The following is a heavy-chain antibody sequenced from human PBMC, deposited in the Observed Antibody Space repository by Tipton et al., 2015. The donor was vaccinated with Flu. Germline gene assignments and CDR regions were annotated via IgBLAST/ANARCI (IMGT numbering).Heavy chain of an antibody. CDR2: IYYTGIT. Sequence: TLSLTCTVSGVSISSSDYYWTWLRQHPGKGLEWIGYIYYTGITHYNPSLKSRVSMSLDTSENQFSLKLNSVTAADTAVYYCARVDTAMTRRWFDPWGQGALAIVSS. J-gene: IGHJ5*02. CDR3: ARVDTAMTRRWFDP. V-gene: IGHV4-31*03. CDR1: GVSISSSDYY. D-gene: IGHD5-18*01.